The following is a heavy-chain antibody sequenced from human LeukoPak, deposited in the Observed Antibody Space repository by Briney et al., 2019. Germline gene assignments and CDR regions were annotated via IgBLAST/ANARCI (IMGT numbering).Heavy chain of an antibody. CDR1: GYTVTSYG. CDR2: ISAYNGNT. Sequence: ASVKVSCKASGYTVTSYGSSWVRQAPGQGLEWMGWISAYNGNTNYAQKLQGRVTMTTDTSTSTAYMELRSLRSDDTAVYYCARGFSYQLLPRGRNWFDPWGQGTLVTVSS. J-gene: IGHJ5*02. D-gene: IGHD2-2*01. CDR3: ARGFSYQLLPRGRNWFDP. V-gene: IGHV1-18*01.